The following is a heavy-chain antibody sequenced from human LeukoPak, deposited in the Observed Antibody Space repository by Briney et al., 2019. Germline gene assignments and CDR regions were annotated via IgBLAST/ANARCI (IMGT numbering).Heavy chain of an antibody. CDR1: GGSISSYY. J-gene: IGHJ4*02. Sequence: PSETLSLTCTVSGGSISSYYWSWIRQPPGKGLEWIGYIYYTGSTDYNPSLKSRVAISVDTSKNQFSLKLSSVTAADAAVYYCARGSKAAPGTFDYWGQGTLVTVSS. D-gene: IGHD6-13*01. CDR2: IYYTGST. V-gene: IGHV4-59*01. CDR3: ARGSKAAPGTFDY.